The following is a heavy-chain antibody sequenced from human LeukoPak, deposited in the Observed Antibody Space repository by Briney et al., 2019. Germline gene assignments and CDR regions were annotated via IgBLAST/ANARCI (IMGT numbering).Heavy chain of an antibody. D-gene: IGHD4-17*01. J-gene: IGHJ6*02. V-gene: IGHV4-59*01. Sequence: ASETLSLTCTVSGGSISSYYWSWLRQPPGKGLEWIGYIYYSGSTNYNPSLKSRVTISVDTSKNQFSLKLSSVTAADTAVYYCARSAYHDYGDSRPYYYYGMDVWGQGTTVTVSS. CDR2: IYYSGST. CDR3: ARSAYHDYGDSRPYYYYGMDV. CDR1: GGSISSYY.